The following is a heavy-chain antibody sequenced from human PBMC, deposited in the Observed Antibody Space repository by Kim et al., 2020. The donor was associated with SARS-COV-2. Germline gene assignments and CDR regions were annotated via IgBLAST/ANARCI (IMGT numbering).Heavy chain of an antibody. J-gene: IGHJ4*02. CDR1: GYTFTSYG. Sequence: ASVKVSCKASGYTFTSYGISWVRQAPGQGLEWMGWISAYNGNTNYAQKLQGRVTMTTDTSTSTAYMELRSLRSDDTAVYYCARVAYDSSGYYSPIDYWGQGTLVTVSS. D-gene: IGHD3-22*01. V-gene: IGHV1-18*01. CDR2: ISAYNGNT. CDR3: ARVAYDSSGYYSPIDY.